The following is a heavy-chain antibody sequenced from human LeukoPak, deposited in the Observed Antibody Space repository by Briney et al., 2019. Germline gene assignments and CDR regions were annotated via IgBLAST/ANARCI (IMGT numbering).Heavy chain of an antibody. D-gene: IGHD1-26*01. V-gene: IGHV5-51*01. Sequence: GESLQISCKGSGYSSTSYWIGWVRQMPGKGLEWMGIIYPGDSDTRYSPSFQGQVTISADKSITIAYLQWSSLKASDTAMYYCAKTVGATGNDAFDIWGQGTMVTVSS. J-gene: IGHJ3*02. CDR2: IYPGDSDT. CDR1: GYSSTSYW. CDR3: AKTVGATGNDAFDI.